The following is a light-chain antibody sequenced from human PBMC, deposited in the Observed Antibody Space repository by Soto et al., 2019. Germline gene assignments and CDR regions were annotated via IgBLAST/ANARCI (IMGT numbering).Light chain of an antibody. CDR3: QPYNNWPLT. Sequence: EVVMRQSPSTLSFSPGEGATLSCRASQGIGDTLAWYQHKPGQTPRLLIYDTSTRATGVPTRFSGSRSGAEFTLTINSLQSEDFAVYYCQPYNNWPLTFGGGTKVDIK. CDR1: QGIGDT. J-gene: IGKJ4*01. CDR2: DTS. V-gene: IGKV3-15*01.